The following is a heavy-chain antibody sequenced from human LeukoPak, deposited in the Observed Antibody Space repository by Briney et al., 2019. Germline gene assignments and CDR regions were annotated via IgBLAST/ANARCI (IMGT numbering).Heavy chain of an antibody. J-gene: IGHJ6*03. Sequence: SETLSLTCTVSGGSISSYYWSWIRQPPGKGLEWIGYIYYSGSTNYNPSLKSRVTISVDTSKNQFSLKLSSVTAADTAVYYCARVGPEYSSSWYYYYYYMDVWGKGTTVTVSS. CDR3: ARVGPEYSSSWYYYYYYMDV. CDR1: GGSISSYY. CDR2: IYYSGST. V-gene: IGHV4-59*12. D-gene: IGHD6-13*01.